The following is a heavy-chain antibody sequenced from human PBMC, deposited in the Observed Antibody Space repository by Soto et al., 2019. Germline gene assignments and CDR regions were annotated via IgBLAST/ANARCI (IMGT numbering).Heavy chain of an antibody. J-gene: IGHJ5*02. V-gene: IGHV1-69*12. CDR1: GGTFSSYA. CDR2: IIPIFGTA. CDR3: ARTLYCSGGRCYSRWFDP. Sequence: QVQLVQSGAEVKKPGSSVKVSCKASGGTFSSYAISWVRQAPGQGLEWMGGIIPIFGTANYAQKFQGRVTITADESTSTAYMELSSLRSEDTAVYYCARTLYCSGGRCYSRWFDPWGQGTLVTVSS. D-gene: IGHD2-15*01.